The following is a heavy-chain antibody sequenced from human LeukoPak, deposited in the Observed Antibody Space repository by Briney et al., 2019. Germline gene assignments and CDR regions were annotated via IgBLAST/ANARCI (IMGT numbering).Heavy chain of an antibody. V-gene: IGHV1-2*02. CDR2: INPNSGGT. CDR1: GYTFTNYY. J-gene: IGHJ4*02. Sequence: ASVKVSCKASGYTFTNYYMHWVRQAPGQGLEWMGWINPNSGGTNYAQKFQGRVTMTRDTSISTVYMELSRLRSDDTAVYYCARDFPSSGWYHPFDYWGQGILVTVSS. CDR3: ARDFPSSGWYHPFDY. D-gene: IGHD6-19*01.